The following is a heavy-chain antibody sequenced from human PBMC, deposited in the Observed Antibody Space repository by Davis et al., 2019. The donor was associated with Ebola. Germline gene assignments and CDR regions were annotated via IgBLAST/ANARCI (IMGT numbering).Heavy chain of an antibody. J-gene: IGHJ4*02. CDR2: IGTAGDT. D-gene: IGHD4-17*01. Sequence: GESLKISCAASGFTFRTYDMPWVRQTTGKGLEWVSVIGTAGDTYYRGSVKGRFTISRENARNSLYLQMNSLTAGDTAVYYCARAQFGDVVLDYWGQGTLVTVSS. CDR3: ARAQFGDVVLDY. CDR1: GFTFRTYD. V-gene: IGHV3-13*01.